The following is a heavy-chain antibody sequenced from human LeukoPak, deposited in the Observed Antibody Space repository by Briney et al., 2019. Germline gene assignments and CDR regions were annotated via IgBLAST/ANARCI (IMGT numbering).Heavy chain of an antibody. CDR2: INHSGST. D-gene: IGHD5-18*01. Sequence: SETLSLTCAVYGGSFRGYYWSWLRQPPGKGLEWIGEINHSGSTNYNPSLKSRVIISVDTFKKQFSLKLSSVTAADTAVYYCARTRGYAFDYWGQGTLVTVSS. V-gene: IGHV4-34*01. CDR3: ARTRGYAFDY. J-gene: IGHJ4*02. CDR1: GGSFRGYY.